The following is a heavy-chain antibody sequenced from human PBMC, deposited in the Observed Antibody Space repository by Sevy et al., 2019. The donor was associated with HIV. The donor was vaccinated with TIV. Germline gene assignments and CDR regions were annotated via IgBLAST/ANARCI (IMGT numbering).Heavy chain of an antibody. CDR2: IYYSGST. Sequence: SETLSLTCTVSGGSISSYYWSWIRQPPGKGLEWIGYIYYSGSTNYNPSLKSRVTISVDTSKNQFSLKLSSVTAADTAVYYWARDLGRSDAFDIWGQGTMVTVSS. J-gene: IGHJ3*02. CDR3: ARDLGRSDAFDI. CDR1: GGSISSYY. V-gene: IGHV4-59*01.